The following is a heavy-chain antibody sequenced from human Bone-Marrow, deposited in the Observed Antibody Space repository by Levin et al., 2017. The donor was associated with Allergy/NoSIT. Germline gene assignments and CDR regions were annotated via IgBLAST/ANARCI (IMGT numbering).Heavy chain of an antibody. CDR1: GFSFNNYD. CDR3: AKRPDADAWENNRYNWLAP. Sequence: GGSLRLSCEASGFSFNNYDMHWVRQAPGKGLEWVSLISYDGSKKYYADSVKGRFTISRENSRNTLFLQMNSLRLEDTAFYYCAKRPDADAWENNRYNWLAPWGRGTLVTVSS. J-gene: IGHJ5*02. D-gene: IGHD3-16*02. CDR2: ISYDGSKK. V-gene: IGHV3-30*18.